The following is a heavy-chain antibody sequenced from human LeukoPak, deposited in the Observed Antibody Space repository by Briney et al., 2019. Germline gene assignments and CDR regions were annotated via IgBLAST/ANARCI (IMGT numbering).Heavy chain of an antibody. D-gene: IGHD4-17*01. CDR2: INGNGDTT. CDR1: GYSISSGYY. Sequence: HPSETLSLTCAVSGYSISSGYYWGWVRQPPGKGLEWVSSINGNGDTTYYADSVKGWFTISRDNSKNTLYLQMNSLRGDDTAVYYCAKSFGDHGSWGQGTLVTVSS. J-gene: IGHJ5*02. CDR3: AKSFGDHGS. V-gene: IGHV3-23*01.